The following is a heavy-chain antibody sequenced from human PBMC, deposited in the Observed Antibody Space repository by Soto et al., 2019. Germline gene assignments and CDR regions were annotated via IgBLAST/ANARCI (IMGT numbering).Heavy chain of an antibody. D-gene: IGHD2-2*01. CDR2: ISGSGGST. Sequence: EVQLLESGGGLVQPGGSLRLSCAASGFTFSSYAMSWVRQAPGKGLEWVSAISGSGGSTYYADSVKGRFTISRDNSKNTLYLQMNSLRAEDTAVYYCAKSVVVVPAAIDMHDAFDIWGQGTMVTVSS. CDR3: AKSVVVVPAAIDMHDAFDI. J-gene: IGHJ3*02. V-gene: IGHV3-23*01. CDR1: GFTFSSYA.